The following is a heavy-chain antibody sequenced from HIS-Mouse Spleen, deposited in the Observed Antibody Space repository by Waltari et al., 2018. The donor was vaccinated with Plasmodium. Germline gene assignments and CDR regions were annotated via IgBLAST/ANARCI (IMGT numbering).Heavy chain of an antibody. CDR2: ISSSSSYI. CDR1: GFTFSSYS. D-gene: IGHD6-19*01. J-gene: IGHJ3*02. CDR3: AVAAGVDAFDI. V-gene: IGHV3-21*01. Sequence: EVQLVESGGGLVKPGGSLRLSCAASGFTFSSYSMNWFRQAPGKGLEWVSSISSSSSYIYYADSVKGRFTISRDNAKNSLYLQMNSLRAEDTAVYYCAVAAGVDAFDIWGQGTMVTVSS.